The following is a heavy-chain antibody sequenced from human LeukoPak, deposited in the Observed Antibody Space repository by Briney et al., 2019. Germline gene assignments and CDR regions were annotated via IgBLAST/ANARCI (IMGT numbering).Heavy chain of an antibody. Sequence: GGSLRLSCAASGFTLSTYGMHWVRQAPGKGLEWVAFIRYDGGNKYYADSVKGRFTISRDNSKNTLYLQMNSLRAEDTAVYYCAAGYYDFWSGQYYYMDVWGKGTTVTVSS. J-gene: IGHJ6*03. CDR3: AAGYYDFWSGQYYYMDV. CDR2: IRYDGGNK. V-gene: IGHV3-30*02. D-gene: IGHD3-3*01. CDR1: GFTLSTYG.